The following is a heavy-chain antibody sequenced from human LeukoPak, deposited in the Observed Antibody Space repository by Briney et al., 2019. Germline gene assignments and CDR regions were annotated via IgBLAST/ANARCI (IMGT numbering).Heavy chain of an antibody. V-gene: IGHV3-74*01. J-gene: IGHJ4*02. CDR3: ARDRTTVTLFDN. D-gene: IGHD4-17*01. CDR2: ISTDGAVT. Sequence: GGSLRLSCAASGFTFTSVWMHWFRQAPGRGLVWISRISTDGAVTGYADSVKGRFTISRDNAKNTLYLQMNSLRAEDTAVYYCARDRTTVTLFDNWGQGALATVSS. CDR1: GFTFTSVW.